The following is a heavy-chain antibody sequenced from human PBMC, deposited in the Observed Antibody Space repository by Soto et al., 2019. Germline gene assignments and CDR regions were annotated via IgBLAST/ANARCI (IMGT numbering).Heavy chain of an antibody. V-gene: IGHV3-30-3*01. Sequence: GGSLRLSCAASGFTFSSYAMHWVRQAPGKGLEWVAVISYDGSNKYYADSVKGRFTISRDNSKNTLYLQMNSLRAEDTAVYYCARDPVSGWAQQWLVQYGMDVWGQGTTVTVSS. CDR1: GFTFSSYA. CDR2: ISYDGSNK. J-gene: IGHJ6*02. CDR3: ARDPVSGWAQQWLVQYGMDV. D-gene: IGHD6-19*01.